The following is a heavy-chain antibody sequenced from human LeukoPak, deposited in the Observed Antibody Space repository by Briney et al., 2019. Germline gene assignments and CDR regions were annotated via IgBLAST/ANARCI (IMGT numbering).Heavy chain of an antibody. V-gene: IGHV3-21*01. CDR3: ARVGGSGSQGAFDI. CDR1: GFTFSSYS. J-gene: IGHJ3*02. D-gene: IGHD3-10*01. Sequence: PGGSLRLSCAASGFTFSSYSMNWVRQAAGNVLDLVSSISSSSSYIYYADSVKGRFTISRDNAKNSLYLQMNSLRAEDTAVYYCARVGGSGSQGAFDIWGQGTMVTVSS. CDR2: ISSSSSYI.